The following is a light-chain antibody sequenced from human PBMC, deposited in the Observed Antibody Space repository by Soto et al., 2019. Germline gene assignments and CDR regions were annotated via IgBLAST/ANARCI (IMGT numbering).Light chain of an antibody. CDR3: QQYGSSPQT. CDR2: AAS. Sequence: IQMTQSPSSLSASVGDRVTLTCRASQGIRNDLGWYQKKPGKAPKLLIYAASSRATGIPDRFSGSGSGTDCTLTISRLEPEDVAVYYCQQYGSSPQTLGQGTKVDIK. J-gene: IGKJ1*01. CDR1: QGIRND. V-gene: IGKV1-17*01.